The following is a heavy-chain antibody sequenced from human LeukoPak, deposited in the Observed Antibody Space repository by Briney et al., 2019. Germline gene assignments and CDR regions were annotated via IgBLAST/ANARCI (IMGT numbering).Heavy chain of an antibody. Sequence: PGGSLTLSCAASGFTFSDYWMNWLRQAPGKGLEWVANIKQDGSEKYYVDSVKGRFTISRDNAKNSLYLQMNSLRAEDTAVYYCAKEGAYPIVTYDSWGQGTLVTVSS. CDR2: IKQDGSEK. J-gene: IGHJ5*01. CDR1: GFTFSDYW. D-gene: IGHD4-11*01. CDR3: AKEGAYPIVTYDS. V-gene: IGHV3-7*01.